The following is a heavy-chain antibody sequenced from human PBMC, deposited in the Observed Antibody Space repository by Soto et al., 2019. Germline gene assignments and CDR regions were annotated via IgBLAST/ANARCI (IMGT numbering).Heavy chain of an antibody. Sequence: ASVKVSCKASGYTFTSYDINWVRQATGQGLEWMGWMNPNSGNTGYAQKFQGRVTMTRNTSISTAYMELSSLRSEDTAVYYCARANKVMVTRVLDYWGQGPLVPVSS. CDR2: MNPNSGNT. D-gene: IGHD5-18*01. CDR3: ARANKVMVTRVLDY. V-gene: IGHV1-8*01. CDR1: GYTFTSYD. J-gene: IGHJ4*02.